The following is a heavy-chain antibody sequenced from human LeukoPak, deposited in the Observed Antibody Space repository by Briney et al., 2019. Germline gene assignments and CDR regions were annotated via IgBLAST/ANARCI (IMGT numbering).Heavy chain of an antibody. CDR2: IYYSGST. Sequence: PSETLSLTCTVSGGSISSGDYYWSWIRQPPGKGLEWIGYIYYSGSTHYNPSLKSRVTISVDTSKNQFSLKLSSVTAADTAVYYCARDQAGSYYDFWSGYYTGWAFDIWGQGTMVTVSS. CDR3: ARDQAGSYYDFWSGYYTGWAFDI. V-gene: IGHV4-30-4*02. CDR1: GGSISSGDYY. J-gene: IGHJ3*02. D-gene: IGHD3-3*01.